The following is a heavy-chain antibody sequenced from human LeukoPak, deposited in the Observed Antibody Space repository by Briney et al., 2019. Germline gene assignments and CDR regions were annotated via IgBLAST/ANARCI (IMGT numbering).Heavy chain of an antibody. CDR3: ARVFRSIAARLDFDY. D-gene: IGHD6-6*01. V-gene: IGHV1-2*02. CDR2: INPNSGGT. CDR1: GYTFTGYY. Sequence: ASVKVSCKASGYTFTGYYMHWVRQAPGQGLEWMGWINPNSGGTNYAQKFQGRVTMTRDTSISTAYMELSRLRSDDTAVYYCARVFRSIAARLDFDYWGQGTLVTVSS. J-gene: IGHJ4*02.